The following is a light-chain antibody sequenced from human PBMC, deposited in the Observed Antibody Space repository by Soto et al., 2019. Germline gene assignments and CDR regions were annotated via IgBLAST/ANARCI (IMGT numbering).Light chain of an antibody. V-gene: IGLV2-14*01. CDR3: SSYTSSGTYV. CDR1: SSDVGVYNY. CDR2: EVS. J-gene: IGLJ1*01. Sequence: QSALTQPASVSGSPGQSITISCTGTSSDVGVYNYVSWYQQHPGKAPKLMIYEVSDRPSGVSNRFSGSKSGNTASLTISGLQAEDEADYYCSSYTSSGTYVFGTGTTVTVL.